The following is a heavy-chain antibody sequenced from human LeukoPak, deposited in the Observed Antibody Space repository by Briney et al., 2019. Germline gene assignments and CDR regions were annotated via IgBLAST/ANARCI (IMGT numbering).Heavy chain of an antibody. D-gene: IGHD6-19*01. CDR3: ARAGRDRFSWRIAVDYYYYMDV. Sequence: GGSLRLSCAASGFTFDDYGMSWVRQAPGKGLEWVSGINWNGGSTGYADSVKGRFTISRVNAKNSLYLQMNSLRAEDTALYYCARAGRDRFSWRIAVDYYYYMDVWGKGTTVTVSS. V-gene: IGHV3-20*04. J-gene: IGHJ6*03. CDR2: INWNGGST. CDR1: GFTFDDYG.